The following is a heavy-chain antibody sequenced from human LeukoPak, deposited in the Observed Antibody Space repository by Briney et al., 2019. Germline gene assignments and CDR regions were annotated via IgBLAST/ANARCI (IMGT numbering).Heavy chain of an antibody. Sequence: SETLSLTCTVSGGSISSGDYYWSWIRQPPGKGLEGIGYIYYSGSTYYNPSLKSRVTISVDTSKNQFSLKLSSVTAADTAVYYCASGGYDYGDYGPDYWGQGTLVTVSS. CDR1: GGSISSGDYY. D-gene: IGHD4-17*01. V-gene: IGHV4-30-4*01. CDR3: ASGGYDYGDYGPDY. J-gene: IGHJ4*02. CDR2: IYYSGST.